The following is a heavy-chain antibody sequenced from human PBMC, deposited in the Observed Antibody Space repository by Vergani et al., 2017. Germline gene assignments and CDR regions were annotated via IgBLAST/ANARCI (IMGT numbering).Heavy chain of an antibody. CDR3: TKGSVYYHDSAGHGYDPYTGFDL. CDR2: ISWNSGAV. V-gene: IGHV3-9*01. J-gene: IGHJ3*01. Sequence: EVQLLESGGGLAQPGGSLRLSCTASGISFSNYTINWVRQAPGKGLEWVSGISWNSGAVDYADSVRGRFTISRDNAKNSLFLEINSLRFEDTAVYFCTKGSVYYHDSAGHGYDPYTGFDLWGQGTLVTVSS. D-gene: IGHD5-12*01. CDR1: GISFSNYT.